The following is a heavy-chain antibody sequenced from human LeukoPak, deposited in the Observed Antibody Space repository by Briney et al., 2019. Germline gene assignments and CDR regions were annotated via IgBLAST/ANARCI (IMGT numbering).Heavy chain of an antibody. J-gene: IGHJ3*02. CDR3: AKEGDYYGSGSYRDAFNI. V-gene: IGHV3-30*02. CDR1: GFTLSRHG. D-gene: IGHD3-10*01. Sequence: GGSLRLSCAASGFTLSRHGMHWVRQAPGKGLEWVAFIRYDGINKYSADSVKGRFTISRDNFKNTLYLQMNSLRAEDTAVYYCAKEGDYYGSGSYRDAFNIWGQGTMVTVSS. CDR2: IRYDGINK.